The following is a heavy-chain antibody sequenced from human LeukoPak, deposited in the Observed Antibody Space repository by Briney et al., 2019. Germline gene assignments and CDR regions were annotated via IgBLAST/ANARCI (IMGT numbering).Heavy chain of an antibody. CDR2: ISYDGSNK. CDR1: GFTFSSYA. CDR3: ARDLRAPITIFGVVIPATVNYYYYYGMDV. D-gene: IGHD3-3*01. J-gene: IGHJ6*02. Sequence: PGRSLRLSCAASGFTFSSYAMHWVRQAPGKGLEWVAVISYDGSNKYYADSVKGRFTISRDNSKNTPYLQMNSLRAEDTAVYYCARDLRAPITIFGVVIPATVNYYYYYGMDVWGQGTTVTVSS. V-gene: IGHV3-30-3*01.